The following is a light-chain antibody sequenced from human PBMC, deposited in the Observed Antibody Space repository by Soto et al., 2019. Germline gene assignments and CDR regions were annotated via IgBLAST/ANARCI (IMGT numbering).Light chain of an antibody. CDR2: AAS. V-gene: IGKV1-39*01. CDR1: QSISNY. J-gene: IGKJ2*01. Sequence: DLQMTQSPSSLSASVGDRVTITCRASQSISNYLNWYQQRPGEGPKLLIYAASSLQSGVPSRFSGSGSGTDFTLTISRLQPEDFATYFCQQSYSTPQTFGQGTKLEIK. CDR3: QQSYSTPQT.